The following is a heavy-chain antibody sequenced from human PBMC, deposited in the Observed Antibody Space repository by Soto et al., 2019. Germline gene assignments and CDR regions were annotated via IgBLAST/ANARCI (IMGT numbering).Heavy chain of an antibody. D-gene: IGHD3-10*01. CDR3: ARAAVPFTIIFNMVRGVIGSPPDY. CDR2: INAGNGNT. V-gene: IGHV1-3*01. CDR1: GYTFTSYA. J-gene: IGHJ4*02. Sequence: ASVKVSCKASGYTFTSYAMHWVRQAPGQRLEWMGWINAGNGNTKYSQKFQGRVTITRDTSASTAYMELSSLRSEDTAVYYCARAAVPFTIIFNMVRGVIGSPPDYWGQGTLVTVSS.